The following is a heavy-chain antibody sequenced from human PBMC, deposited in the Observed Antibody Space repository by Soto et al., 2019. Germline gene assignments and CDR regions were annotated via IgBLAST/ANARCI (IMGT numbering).Heavy chain of an antibody. J-gene: IGHJ4*02. CDR1: GYTSTGYY. CDR3: ARAGTYYYDSSGYFG. Sequence: EASVKVSCKASGYTSTGYYMHWVRQAPGQGLEWMGWINPNSGGTNYAQKFQGRVTMTRDTSISTAYMELSRLRSDDTAVYYCARAGTYYYDSSGYFGWGQGTLVTVSS. CDR2: INPNSGGT. V-gene: IGHV1-2*02. D-gene: IGHD3-22*01.